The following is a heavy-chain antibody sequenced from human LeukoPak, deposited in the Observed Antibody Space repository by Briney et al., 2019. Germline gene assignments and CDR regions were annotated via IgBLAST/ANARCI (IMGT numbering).Heavy chain of an antibody. CDR1: GVSIYSYY. CDR2: IHYSGSS. CDR3: ATGRSIRYFDY. J-gene: IGHJ4*02. Sequence: SETLSLTCTVSGVSIYSYYWNWIRQSPGKGLEWIGYIHYSGSSSYDPSLKSRVTISVDTSKSQFSLTLTSATAADTAVYYCATGRSIRYFDYWGQGALLTVSS. V-gene: IGHV4-59*08. D-gene: IGHD3-3*01.